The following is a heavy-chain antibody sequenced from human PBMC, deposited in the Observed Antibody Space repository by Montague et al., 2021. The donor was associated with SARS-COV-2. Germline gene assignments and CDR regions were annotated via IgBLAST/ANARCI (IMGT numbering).Heavy chain of an antibody. J-gene: IGHJ6*02. Sequence: KKNSGNTNYNPSLKSRVSISVDTSSIPFSLSLTSVTAADAAVYYCARDQTFSEWIWYGMDVWGPGTTVTVSS. CDR3: ARDQTFSEWIWYGMDV. D-gene: IGHD3-3*01. CDR2: KKNSGNT. V-gene: IGHV4-34*01.